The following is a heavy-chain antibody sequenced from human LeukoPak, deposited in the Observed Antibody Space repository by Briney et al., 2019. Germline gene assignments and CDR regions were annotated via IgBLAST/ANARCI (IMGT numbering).Heavy chain of an antibody. V-gene: IGHV3-30-3*01. J-gene: IGHJ4*02. D-gene: IGHD6-6*01. CDR3: ARDRWVAARTFGDY. CDR1: GFTFSSYW. CDR2: ISYDGSNK. Sequence: GGSLRLSCAASGFTFSSYWMHWVRQAPGKGLEWVAVISYDGSNKYYADSVKGRFTISRDNSKNTLYLQMNSLRAEDTAVYYCARDRWVAARTFGDYWGQGTLVTVSS.